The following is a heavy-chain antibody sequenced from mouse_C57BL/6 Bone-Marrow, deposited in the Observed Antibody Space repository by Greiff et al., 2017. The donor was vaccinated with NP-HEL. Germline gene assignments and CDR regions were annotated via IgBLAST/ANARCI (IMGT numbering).Heavy chain of an antibody. V-gene: IGHV1-80*01. CDR3: AIIYYDYDGHFDV. D-gene: IGHD2-4*01. J-gene: IGHJ1*03. CDR2: IYPGDGDT. Sequence: QVQLQQSGAELVKPGASVKISCKASGYAFSSYWMNWVKQRPGKGLEWIGQIYPGDGDTNYNGKFKGKATLTADKSSSTAYMQLSSLTSEDSAVYFCAIIYYDYDGHFDVWGTGTTVTVSS. CDR1: GYAFSSYW.